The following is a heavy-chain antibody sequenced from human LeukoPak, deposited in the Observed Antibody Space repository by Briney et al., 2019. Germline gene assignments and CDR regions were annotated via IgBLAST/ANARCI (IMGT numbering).Heavy chain of an antibody. V-gene: IGHV3-21*01. J-gene: IGHJ5*02. Sequence: PGGSLRLSCAASGFTFSSSTMNWVRRAPGKGLEWVSSISSSSDYIHYADSVKGRFTISRDNAKNSLYLQMNSLRAEDTAVYYCVRIPNSANFPNWFDPWGQGTLVTVSS. CDR1: GFTFSSST. CDR3: VRIPNSANFPNWFDP. D-gene: IGHD4/OR15-4a*01. CDR2: ISSSSDYI.